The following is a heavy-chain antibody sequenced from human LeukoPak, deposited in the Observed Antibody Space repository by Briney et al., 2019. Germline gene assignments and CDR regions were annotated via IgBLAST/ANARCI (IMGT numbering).Heavy chain of an antibody. CDR1: GFTFG. Sequence: GGSLRLSCAASGFTFGMSWVRQAPGKGLEWVSWISSRGGSTYFADSVKGRFTISRDNSKNTLYVQMNRLSAEDTAVYYCAKEGYSGSQFDYWGQGTLVTVSS. CDR3: AKEGYSGSQFDY. J-gene: IGHJ4*02. D-gene: IGHD1-26*01. V-gene: IGHV3-23*01. CDR2: ISSRGGST.